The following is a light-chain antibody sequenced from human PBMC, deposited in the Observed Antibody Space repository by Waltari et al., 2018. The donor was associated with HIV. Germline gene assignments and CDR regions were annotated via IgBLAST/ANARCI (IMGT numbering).Light chain of an antibody. Sequence: DIVMTQSPDSLAVSLGERATINCKSSQNVLYSSNNKNYLAWYQQKPRQPPKLLIYWASTRASGVPERFSGSGSGTDFTLTISSLQSEDFAVYFCQQYADWPFTFGQGTRLEIK. CDR3: QQYADWPFT. V-gene: IGKV4-1*01. CDR1: QNVLYSSNNKNY. CDR2: WAS. J-gene: IGKJ5*01.